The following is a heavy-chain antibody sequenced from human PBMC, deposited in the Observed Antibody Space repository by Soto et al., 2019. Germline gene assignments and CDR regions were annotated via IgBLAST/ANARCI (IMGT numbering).Heavy chain of an antibody. CDR2: ISAYNGNT. V-gene: IGHV1-18*01. J-gene: IGHJ3*02. CDR1: GYTFTSYG. CDR3: ARDAVAGIAPDAFDI. Sequence: GASVKVSCKASGYTFTSYGISWVRQAPGQGLEWMGWISAYNGNTNYAQKLQGRVTMTTDTSTSTAYMELRSLRSDDTAVYYCARDAVAGIAPDAFDIWGQGTMVTVS. D-gene: IGHD6-19*01.